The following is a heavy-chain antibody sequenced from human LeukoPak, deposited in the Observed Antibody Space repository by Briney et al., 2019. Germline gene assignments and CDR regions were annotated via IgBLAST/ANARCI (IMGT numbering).Heavy chain of an antibody. CDR1: GFTFSSYS. V-gene: IGHV3-48*01. Sequence: GGSLRLSCAASGFTFSSYSMNWVPQAPGKGLEWGSYINSSISTIYYTDSVKGRFTISRDNAKNSLYLQINSLRAKDTAVYYCASTTEAQPTDVFDIWCQGTMVTVSS. CDR2: INSSISTI. D-gene: IGHD1-14*01. CDR3: ASTTEAQPTDVFDI. J-gene: IGHJ3*02.